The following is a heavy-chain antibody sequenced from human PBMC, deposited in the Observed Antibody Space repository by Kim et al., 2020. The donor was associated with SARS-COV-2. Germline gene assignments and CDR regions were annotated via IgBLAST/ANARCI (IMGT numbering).Heavy chain of an antibody. J-gene: IGHJ4*02. CDR2: IYHSGST. D-gene: IGHD3-9*01. V-gene: IGHV4-38-2*02. CDR3: ARSEYYDIPYYFDY. Sequence: SETLSLTCTVSGYSISSGYYWGWIRQPPGKGLEWIGSIYHSGSTYYNPSLKSRVTISVDTSTNQFSLKLSSVTAADTAVYYCARSEYYDIPYYFDYWGQG. CDR1: GYSISSGYY.